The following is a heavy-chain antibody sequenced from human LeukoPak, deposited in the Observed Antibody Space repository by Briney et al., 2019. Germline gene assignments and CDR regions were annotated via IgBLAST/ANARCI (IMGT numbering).Heavy chain of an antibody. Sequence: ASVNVSCKASGYTFTGYYMHWVRQATGLGLEWMGWINPNSGGTNYAQKFQGRVTVTRDTSISTAYMELSRLRSDDTAVYYCARDRDHILDYWGQGTLVTVSS. CDR1: GYTFTGYY. J-gene: IGHJ4*02. CDR2: INPNSGGT. V-gene: IGHV1-2*02. D-gene: IGHD5-24*01. CDR3: ARDRDHILDY.